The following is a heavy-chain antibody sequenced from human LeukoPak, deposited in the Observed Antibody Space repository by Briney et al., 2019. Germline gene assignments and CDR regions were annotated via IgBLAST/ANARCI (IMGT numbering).Heavy chain of an antibody. J-gene: IGHJ5*02. Sequence: SETLSLTCTVSGGSISSGSYYWSWIRQPAGKGLEWIGRIYTSGSTNYNPSLKSRVTISVDTSKNQFSPKLSSVTAADTAVYYCAREGCSSTSCYTDWFDPWGQGTLVTVSS. D-gene: IGHD2-2*02. CDR1: GGSISSGSYY. CDR3: AREGCSSTSCYTDWFDP. CDR2: IYTSGST. V-gene: IGHV4-61*02.